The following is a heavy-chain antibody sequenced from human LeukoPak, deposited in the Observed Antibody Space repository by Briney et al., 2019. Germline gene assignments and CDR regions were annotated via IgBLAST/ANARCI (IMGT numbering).Heavy chain of an antibody. J-gene: IGHJ4*02. Sequence: GGSLRLSCAASGFTFSSYAMHWVRQAPGKGLEWVAVISYDGSNKYYADSVKGRFTTSRDNSKNTLYLQMNSLRAEDTAVYYCATSPESSGWYYFDYWGQGTLVTVSS. CDR1: GFTFSSYA. D-gene: IGHD6-19*01. CDR2: ISYDGSNK. V-gene: IGHV3-30*04. CDR3: ATSPESSGWYYFDY.